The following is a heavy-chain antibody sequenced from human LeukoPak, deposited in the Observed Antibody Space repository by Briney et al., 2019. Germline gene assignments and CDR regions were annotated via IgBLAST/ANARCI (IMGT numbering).Heavy chain of an antibody. D-gene: IGHD6-13*01. Sequence: PSETLSLTCTVSGYSINSGYYWVWIRQPPGKGLEWIGSIYRSGSTNYNPSLKSRVTISVDTSKNQFSLKVSSVTAADTAVYYCAGYDAEGYFDYWGQGTLVTVSS. CDR3: AGYDAEGYFDY. CDR2: IYRSGST. V-gene: IGHV4-38-2*02. CDR1: GYSINSGYY. J-gene: IGHJ4*02.